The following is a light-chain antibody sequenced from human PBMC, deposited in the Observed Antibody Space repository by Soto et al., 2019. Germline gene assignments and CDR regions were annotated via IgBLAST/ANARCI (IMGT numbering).Light chain of an antibody. V-gene: IGKV3-20*01. CDR3: QQYGGSPWT. CDR1: QSVSSY. Sequence: EIVLTQSPGTLSLSPGERATLSCRASQSVSSYLAWYQQKPGQAPRLLIYGASSRATGIPDRFSASGSGTDFTLTISRLDPEDFAVYHCQQYGGSPWTFGQGTKVEIK. CDR2: GAS. J-gene: IGKJ1*01.